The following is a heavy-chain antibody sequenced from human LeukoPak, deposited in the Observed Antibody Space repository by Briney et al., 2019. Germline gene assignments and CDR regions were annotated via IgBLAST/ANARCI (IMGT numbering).Heavy chain of an antibody. CDR1: GFTVSSNY. Sequence: GGSLRLSCAASGFTVSSNYMSWVRQAPGKGLEWVSVIYSGGSTYYADSVKGRFTISRDNSKNTPYLQMNSLRAEDTAVYYCARDTYSSSWYSGGYYYYYGMDVWGQGTTVTVSS. V-gene: IGHV3-53*01. CDR2: IYSGGST. J-gene: IGHJ6*02. D-gene: IGHD6-13*01. CDR3: ARDTYSSSWYSGGYYYYYGMDV.